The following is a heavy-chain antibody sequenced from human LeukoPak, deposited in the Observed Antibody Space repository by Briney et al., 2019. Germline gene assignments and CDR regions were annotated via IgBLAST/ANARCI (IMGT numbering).Heavy chain of an antibody. J-gene: IGHJ3*02. CDR1: GGSISSYY. V-gene: IGHV4-59*01. CDR3: ATRRDGYNPADAFDI. CDR2: IYYSGST. D-gene: IGHD5-24*01. Sequence: PSETLSLSCTVSGGSISSYYWSWIRQPPGKGLEWVGYIYYSGSTNYNPSLKSRVTISVDTSKNQFSLKLSSVTAADTAVYYCATRRDGYNPADAFDIWGQGTMVTVSS.